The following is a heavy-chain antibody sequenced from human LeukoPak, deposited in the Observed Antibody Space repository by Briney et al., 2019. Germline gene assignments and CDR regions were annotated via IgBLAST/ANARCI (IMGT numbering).Heavy chain of an antibody. Sequence: ASVKVSCKASGYTFTDLTEYYIHWVRPAPGHGLEWMGWINPNNGGTKYTQKFQGRVTMTRDMSMNTAYMELSSLTSDDTAVYYCARRLGGSSEGYEFWGQGPLVTVSS. CDR3: ARRLGGSSEGYEF. CDR2: INPNNGGT. J-gene: IGHJ4*02. V-gene: IGHV1-2*02. CDR1: GYTFTDLTEYY. D-gene: IGHD1-26*01.